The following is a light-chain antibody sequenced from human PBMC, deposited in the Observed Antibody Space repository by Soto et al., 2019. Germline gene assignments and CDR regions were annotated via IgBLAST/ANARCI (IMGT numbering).Light chain of an antibody. CDR2: KAS. V-gene: IGKV1-5*03. Sequence: DIQMTQSPSTLSASVGDRVTITCRASQSISSWLAWYQQKQGKAPKLLIYKASSLESGDASRFSGSGSGTEFTLTISSLQPDDFATYNFQQYNSYSRSFGHGTKVEIK. CDR1: QSISSW. CDR3: QQYNSYSRS. J-gene: IGKJ1*01.